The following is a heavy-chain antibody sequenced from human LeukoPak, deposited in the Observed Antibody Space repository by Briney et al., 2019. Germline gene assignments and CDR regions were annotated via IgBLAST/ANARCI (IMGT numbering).Heavy chain of an antibody. D-gene: IGHD1-26*01. J-gene: IGHJ4*02. CDR1: GGSISSYY. Sequence: SETLSLTCTVSGGSISSYYWSWIRQPPGKGLEWVGYIYYSGSNNYNPSLKSRVTISVDTSKNQFSLKLSSVTAADTAVYYCARTTSSGSYYFDYWGQGTLVTVSS. V-gene: IGHV4-59*01. CDR3: ARTTSSGSYYFDY. CDR2: IYYSGSN.